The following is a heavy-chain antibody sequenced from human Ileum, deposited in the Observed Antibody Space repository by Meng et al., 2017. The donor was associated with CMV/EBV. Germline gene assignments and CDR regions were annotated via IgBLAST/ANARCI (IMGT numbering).Heavy chain of an antibody. CDR1: GGSIRSGSYY. CDR2: IYTSEST. Sequence: QGQPHESGPGLVTPSQTLSLTCTVSGGSIRSGSYYWSWIRQPAGKGLEWIGRIYTSESTNYNPSLKSRVTISVDTSKNQFSLKLSSVTATDTAVYYCAGGAITGTTEVPFDYWGQGTLVTVSS. CDR3: AGGAITGTTEVPFDY. D-gene: IGHD1-20*01. V-gene: IGHV4-61*02. J-gene: IGHJ4*02.